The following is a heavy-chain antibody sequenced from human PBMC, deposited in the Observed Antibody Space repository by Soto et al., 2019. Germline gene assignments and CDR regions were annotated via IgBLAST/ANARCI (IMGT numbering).Heavy chain of an antibody. CDR2: IYWNDDK. V-gene: IGHV2-5*01. J-gene: IGHJ5*02. CDR3: ARSMVRGVIRWNWFDP. D-gene: IGHD3-10*01. CDR1: GFSLSTSGVG. Sequence: GSGPTLVNPTQTLTLTCTFSGFSLSTSGVGVGWIRQPPGKALEWLALIYWNDDKRYSPSLKSRLTITKDTSKNQVVLTMTNMDPVDTATYYCARSMVRGVIRWNWFDPWGQGTLVTVSS.